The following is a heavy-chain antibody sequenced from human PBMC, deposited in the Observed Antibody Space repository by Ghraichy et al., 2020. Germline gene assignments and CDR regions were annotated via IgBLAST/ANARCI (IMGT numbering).Heavy chain of an antibody. Sequence: GGSLRLSCAASGFTFSSYGMHWVRQAPGKGLEWVAFIRYDGSNKYYADSEKGRFTISRDNSKNTLYLQMNSLRAEDTAVYYCAKDAGPIGYCSGGSCRNWFDPWGQGTLVTVSS. V-gene: IGHV3-30*02. CDR3: AKDAGPIGYCSGGSCRNWFDP. CDR2: IRYDGSNK. D-gene: IGHD2-15*01. J-gene: IGHJ5*02. CDR1: GFTFSSYG.